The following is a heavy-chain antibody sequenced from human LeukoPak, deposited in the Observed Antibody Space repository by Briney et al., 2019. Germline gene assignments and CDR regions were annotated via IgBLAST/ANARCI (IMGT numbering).Heavy chain of an antibody. D-gene: IGHD3-10*01. Sequence: GASVKVSFKASGGTFSSYAISWGRQAPGQGLEWMGGITPIFGTANYAQKFQSRVTITTDESASTAYMELSSLRSEDTAVYYCARAERGAFDYWGQGTLVTVSS. CDR3: ARAERGAFDY. J-gene: IGHJ4*02. V-gene: IGHV1-69*05. CDR2: ITPIFGTA. CDR1: GGTFSSYA.